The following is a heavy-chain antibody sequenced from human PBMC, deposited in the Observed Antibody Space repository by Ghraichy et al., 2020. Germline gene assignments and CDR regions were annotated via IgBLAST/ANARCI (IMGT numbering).Heavy chain of an antibody. Sequence: GGSLRLSCAASGFTFSSYGMHWVRQAPGKGLEWVAVIWYDGSNKYYADSVKGRFTISRDNSKNTLYLQMNSLRAEDTAVYYCARGSAGLTYYDFWSGYPNWFDPWGQGTLVTVSS. CDR3: ARGSAGLTYYDFWSGYPNWFDP. V-gene: IGHV3-33*01. J-gene: IGHJ5*02. CDR2: IWYDGSNK. CDR1: GFTFSSYG. D-gene: IGHD3-3*01.